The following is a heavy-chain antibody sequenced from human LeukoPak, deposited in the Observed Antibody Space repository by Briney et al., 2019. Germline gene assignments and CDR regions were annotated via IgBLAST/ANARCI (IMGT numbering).Heavy chain of an antibody. D-gene: IGHD1-26*01. J-gene: IGHJ4*02. Sequence: GGSLRLSCAASGFSVSSDYMSWVRQAPGKGLEWVSSIYSGGKTFYADSVKDRFTISRDNSENTLHLQMTSLRVEDAAMYYCSRNLVGGGTNWFRKWGQGTLVTVSS. V-gene: IGHV3-66*01. CDR3: SRNLVGGGTNWFRK. CDR1: GFSVSSDY. CDR2: IYSGGKT.